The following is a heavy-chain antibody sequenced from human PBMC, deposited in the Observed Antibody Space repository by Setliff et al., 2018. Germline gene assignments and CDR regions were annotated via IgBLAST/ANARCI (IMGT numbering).Heavy chain of an antibody. Sequence: PSETLSLTCTVSGGSISSGSFYWSWIRQSPGKGLEWIGYIYYSGSTNYNPSLKSRVSISVDTSKNQFSLRLTSVTAADTAVYYCAREYYYARSRNFDYWGQGTLVTVSS. J-gene: IGHJ4*02. CDR3: AREYYYARSRNFDY. CDR1: GGSISSGSFY. V-gene: IGHV4-61*01. CDR2: IYYSGST. D-gene: IGHD3-22*01.